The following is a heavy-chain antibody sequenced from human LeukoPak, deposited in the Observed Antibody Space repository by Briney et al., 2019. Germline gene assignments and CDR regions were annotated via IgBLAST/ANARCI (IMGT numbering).Heavy chain of an antibody. J-gene: IGHJ4*02. Sequence: GGSLRFSCAASGFTFSSYAMHWVRQAPGKGLEWVAVISYDGSNKYYADSVKGRFTISRDNSKNTLYLQLNSLRAEDTAVYYCAKRGTHTGYYYTFYFDYWGQGTLVTVSS. D-gene: IGHD3-22*01. CDR1: GFTFSSYA. CDR2: ISYDGSNK. V-gene: IGHV3-30-3*01. CDR3: AKRGTHTGYYYTFYFDY.